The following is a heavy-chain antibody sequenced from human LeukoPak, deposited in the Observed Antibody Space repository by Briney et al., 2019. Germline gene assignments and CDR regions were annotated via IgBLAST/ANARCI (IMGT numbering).Heavy chain of an antibody. D-gene: IGHD6-13*01. J-gene: IGHJ4*02. CDR3: ARCAASGIGLDY. CDR1: GYNFPTYW. CDR2: IYPGDSDT. Sequence: PGESLKISCKGSGYNFPTYWIGWVRQMPGKGLEWMGIIYPGDSDTRYSPSFQGQVTISADKSISTAYLEWSSLKASDTAMFYCARCAASGIGLDYWGQGTLVTVSS. V-gene: IGHV5-51*01.